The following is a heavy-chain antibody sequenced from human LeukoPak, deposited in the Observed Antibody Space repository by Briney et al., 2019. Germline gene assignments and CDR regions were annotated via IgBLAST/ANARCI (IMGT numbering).Heavy chain of an antibody. CDR2: IYYSGST. J-gene: IGHJ4*02. CDR1: GGSISSYY. CDR3: ARVGGDSYCSSTSCYHYFDY. Sequence: SETLSLTCTVSGGSISSYYWSWIRQPPGKGLEWIAHIYYSGSTNYNPSLKSRVTISVDTSKNQFSLKLSSVTAADTAVYYCARVGGDSYCSSTSCYHYFDYWGQGTLVTVSS. V-gene: IGHV4-59*01. D-gene: IGHD2-2*01.